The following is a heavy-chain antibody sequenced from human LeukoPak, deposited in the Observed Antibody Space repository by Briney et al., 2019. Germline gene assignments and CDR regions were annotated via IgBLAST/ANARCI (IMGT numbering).Heavy chain of an antibody. Sequence: PGRSLRLSCAASGFTFSSYGMHWVRQAPGKGLEWVAVVSYDGSKYYADSVKGRFTISRDNSKNTLYLQMSSLRAEDTAVYYCAKQYYYDSSGPHDAFDIWGQGTMVTVSS. J-gene: IGHJ3*02. CDR2: VSYDGSK. V-gene: IGHV3-30*18. CDR3: AKQYYYDSSGPHDAFDI. D-gene: IGHD3-22*01. CDR1: GFTFSSYG.